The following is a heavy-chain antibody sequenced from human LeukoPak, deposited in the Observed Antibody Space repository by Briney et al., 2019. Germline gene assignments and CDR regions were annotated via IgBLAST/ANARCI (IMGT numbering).Heavy chain of an antibody. J-gene: IGHJ4*02. D-gene: IGHD3-10*01. Sequence: GSSVKASCKASGGTFSSYTISWVRQAPGQGLEWMGRIIPILGIANYAQKFQGRVTITADKSTSTAYMELSSLRSEDTAVYYCARGPSRGGGDYWGQGTLVTVSS. V-gene: IGHV1-69*02. CDR3: ARGPSRGGGDY. CDR1: GGTFSSYT. CDR2: IIPILGIA.